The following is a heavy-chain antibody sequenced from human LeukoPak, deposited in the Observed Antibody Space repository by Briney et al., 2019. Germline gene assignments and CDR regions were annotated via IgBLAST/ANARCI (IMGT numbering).Heavy chain of an antibody. Sequence: GGSLRLSCAASGFSFSNYGMHWVRQTPGKGLEWVTFIGIDETYKYYRDSVKGRFTISKDTSKNTLYLQMNSLKTEDTAVYYCTTEAWVMGATSYYYYMDVWGKGTTVTVSS. CDR2: IGIDETYK. CDR3: TTEAWVMGATSYYYYMDV. J-gene: IGHJ6*03. CDR1: GFSFSNYG. D-gene: IGHD1-26*01. V-gene: IGHV3-30*02.